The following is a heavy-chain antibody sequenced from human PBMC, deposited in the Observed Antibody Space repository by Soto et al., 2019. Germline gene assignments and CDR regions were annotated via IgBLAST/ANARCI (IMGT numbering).Heavy chain of an antibody. CDR3: ARDWPYYYDISGYYRYPALVGVNYGMDV. D-gene: IGHD3-22*01. CDR1: GGSVSSGSYY. CDR2: IYYSGST. Sequence: SETLSLTCTVSGGSVSSGSYYWSWIRQPPGKGLEWIGYIYYSGSTNYNPSLKSRVTISVDTSKNQFSLKLSSVTAADTAVYYCARDWPYYYDISGYYRYPALVGVNYGMDVGGKGTTVTVSS. V-gene: IGHV4-61*01. J-gene: IGHJ6*04.